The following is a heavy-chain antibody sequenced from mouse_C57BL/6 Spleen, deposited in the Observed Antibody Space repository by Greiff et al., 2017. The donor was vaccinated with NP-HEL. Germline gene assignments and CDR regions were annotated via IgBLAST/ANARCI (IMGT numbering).Heavy chain of an antibody. CDR1: GYTFTSYW. CDR2: IDPSDSYT. J-gene: IGHJ4*01. D-gene: IGHD2-3*01. CDR3: ARGGGYDGYPHYYAMDY. V-gene: IGHV1-69*01. Sequence: VQLQQPGAELVMPGASVKLSCKASGYTFTSYWMHWVKQRPGQGLEWIGEIDPSDSYTNYNQKFKGKSTLTVDKSSSTAYMQLSSLTSEDSAVYYCARGGGYDGYPHYYAMDYWGQVTSVTVSS.